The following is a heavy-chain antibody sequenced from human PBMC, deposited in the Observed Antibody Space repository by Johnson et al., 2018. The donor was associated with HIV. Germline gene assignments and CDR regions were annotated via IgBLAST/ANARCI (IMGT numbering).Heavy chain of an antibody. CDR2: IYSGGNT. CDR1: GLSVSYGY. V-gene: IGHV3-53*01. Sequence: MQLVESGGGLIQPGGSLRLSCAASGLSVSYGYMTWVRQAPGKGLEWVSVIYSGGNTYYTDSVKGRFTISRDNSDNTMYLQMNSLRDEDTAVYYCARAPLDAFDVWGQGTMVTVSS. CDR3: ARAPLDAFDV. J-gene: IGHJ3*01.